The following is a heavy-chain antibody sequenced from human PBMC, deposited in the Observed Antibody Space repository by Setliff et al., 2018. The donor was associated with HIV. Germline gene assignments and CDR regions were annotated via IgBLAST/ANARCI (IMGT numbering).Heavy chain of an antibody. D-gene: IGHD3-10*01. V-gene: IGHV5-51*01. CDR2: IYPSDSDT. CDR3: AKAGGDS. Sequence: GESLTISCRGFGYNFNNYWIDWVRQMPGKGLEWMGTIYPSDSDTKYNPSFQGHVSISADRSIGTTYLQWSSLRASDTATYYCAKAGGDSWGQGTLVTVSS. CDR1: GYNFNNYW. J-gene: IGHJ5*01.